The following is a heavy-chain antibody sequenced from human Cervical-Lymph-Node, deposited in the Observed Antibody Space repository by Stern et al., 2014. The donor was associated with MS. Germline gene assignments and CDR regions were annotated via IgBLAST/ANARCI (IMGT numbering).Heavy chain of an antibody. CDR1: GFTFSSYG. V-gene: IGHV3-30*18. CDR3: AKDRGYSSGWQYYFDY. CDR2: ISYDGSNK. D-gene: IGHD6-19*01. Sequence: QVQLVESGGGVVQPGRSLRLSCAASGFTFSSYGMHWVRQAPGQGLEWVAVISYDGSNKYYADSVKGRFTISRDNSKNTLYLQMNSLRAEDTAVYYCAKDRGYSSGWQYYFDYWGQGTLVTVSS. J-gene: IGHJ4*02.